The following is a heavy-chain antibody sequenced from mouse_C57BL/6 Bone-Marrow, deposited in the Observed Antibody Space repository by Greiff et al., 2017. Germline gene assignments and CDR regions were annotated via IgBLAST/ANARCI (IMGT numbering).Heavy chain of an antibody. V-gene: IGHV1-81*01. D-gene: IGHD2-2*01. J-gene: IGHJ3*01. CDR1: GYTFTSYG. Sequence: VQLQQSGAELVRPGASVKLSCKASGYTFTSYGISWVKQRTGQGLEWIGEIYPRSGNTYYNEQFTGKATLTADKSSSTAYMELRSLPSEDSAVYYWAGEVANDGYDIAYWGQGTLVTVSA. CDR3: AGEVANDGYDIAY. CDR2: IYPRSGNT.